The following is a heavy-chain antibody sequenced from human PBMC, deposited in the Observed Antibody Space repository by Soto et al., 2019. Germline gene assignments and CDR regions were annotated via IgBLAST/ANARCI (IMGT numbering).Heavy chain of an antibody. CDR3: ARGLGTIFDY. CDR2: ISHRGST. V-gene: IGHV4-34*01. Sequence: SWIRHPPWKGLEWIGEISHRGSTKYNPSLKSRVTISVDTSKNQFSLKLSSVTAAYTAVYYCARGLGTIFDYWGQGTLVTVS. J-gene: IGHJ4*02. D-gene: IGHD1-1*01.